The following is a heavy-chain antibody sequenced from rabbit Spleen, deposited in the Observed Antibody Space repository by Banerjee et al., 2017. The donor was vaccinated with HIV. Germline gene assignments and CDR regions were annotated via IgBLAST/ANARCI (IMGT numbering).Heavy chain of an antibody. CDR1: GVSFSFSSY. V-gene: IGHV1S40*01. CDR3: ARDAGTSFSTYGMDL. J-gene: IGHJ6*01. CDR2: AYAGSSGST. Sequence: QSLEESGGDLVKPGASLTLTCTASGVSFSFSSYMCWVRQAPGKGLEWVACAYAGSSGSTYSATWAKGRFTISKSSSTTVTLQMTGLTAADTATYFCARDAGTSFSTYGMDLWGPGTLVTVS. D-gene: IGHD8-1*01.